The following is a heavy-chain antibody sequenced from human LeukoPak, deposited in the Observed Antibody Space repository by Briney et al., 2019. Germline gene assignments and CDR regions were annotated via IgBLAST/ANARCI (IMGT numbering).Heavy chain of an antibody. CDR2: IYTSGST. CDR3: AREGSYCTNGVCYYYYMDV. CDR1: GGSISSYY. Sequence: SETLSLTCTVSGGSISSYYWSWIRQPAGKGLEWIGRIYTSGSTNYNPSLKSRVTMSVDTSKNQFSLKLSSVTAADTAVYYCAREGSYCTNGVCYYYYMDVWGKGRTVTVSS. D-gene: IGHD2-8*01. V-gene: IGHV4-4*07. J-gene: IGHJ6*03.